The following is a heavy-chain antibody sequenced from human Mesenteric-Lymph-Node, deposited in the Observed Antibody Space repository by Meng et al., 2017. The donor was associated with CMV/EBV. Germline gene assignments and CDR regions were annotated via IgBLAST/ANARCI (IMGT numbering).Heavy chain of an antibody. CDR1: GFTFSSHW. V-gene: IGHV3-7*01. J-gene: IGHJ5*02. Sequence: GESLKISCAASGFTFSSHWMSWVRQAPGKGLEWVANIKRDGSEIYYVDSVKGRFTTSRDNAQNSLYLQMNGLRADDTAVYYCARLYCTSTSCYRGWFDPWGQGTLVTVSS. D-gene: IGHD2-2*01. CDR2: IKRDGSEI. CDR3: ARLYCTSTSCYRGWFDP.